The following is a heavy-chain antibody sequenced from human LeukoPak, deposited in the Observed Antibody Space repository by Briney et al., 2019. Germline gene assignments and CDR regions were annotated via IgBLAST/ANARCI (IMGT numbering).Heavy chain of an antibody. V-gene: IGHV4-39*01. CDR1: GGSVSSNSYY. Sequence: SETLSLTCTVSGGSVSSNSYYWGWIRQPPGKGLEWLGTIYYSGATYYNPSLESRVTIFVDTSKNQFSLRLNSVTAADTAVYYCARSSVAFPRLFDYWGQGTLVTVSS. D-gene: IGHD6-19*01. CDR3: ARSSVAFPRLFDY. J-gene: IGHJ4*02. CDR2: IYYSGAT.